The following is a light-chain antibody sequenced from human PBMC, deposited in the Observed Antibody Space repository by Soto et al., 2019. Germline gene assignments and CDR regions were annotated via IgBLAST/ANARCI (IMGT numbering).Light chain of an antibody. Sequence: DIQMTQSPSSLSASVGDRVTITCRASQSIFNYLNWYQQQPGKAPKLLIFATSDLQSGVSSRFSGSGSGTEFTLTISSLQLEDFATYSCQHSSLSPWTFGQGTKVEIK. V-gene: IGKV1-39*01. CDR1: QSIFNY. J-gene: IGKJ1*01. CDR2: ATS. CDR3: QHSSLSPWT.